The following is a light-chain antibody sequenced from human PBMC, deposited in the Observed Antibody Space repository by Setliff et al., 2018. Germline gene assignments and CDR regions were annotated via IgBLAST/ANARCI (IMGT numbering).Light chain of an antibody. CDR2: DVS. CDR1: SSDIGGYKY. CDR3: TSYTSSSTLYV. V-gene: IGLV2-14*03. J-gene: IGLJ1*01. Sequence: QSALTQPASVSGSPGQSITISCTGTSSDIGGYKYVSWYQQYPGQAPKLLIYDVSNRPSGVSNRFSGSKSGNTASLTISGLQAEDEADYYCTSYTSSSTLYVFGTGTKVTVL.